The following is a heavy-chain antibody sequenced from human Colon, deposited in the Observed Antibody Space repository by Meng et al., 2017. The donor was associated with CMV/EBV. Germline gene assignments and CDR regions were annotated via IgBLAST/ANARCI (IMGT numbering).Heavy chain of an antibody. Sequence: GESLKISWAASGFTFNRNSMSWVRQAPGKGLEWVSGINGVGDTTYSADSVKGRFTISRDNSKNTLYLRMIDLRAEDTAMYYCARGWELLNDAFDIWGQGTMVTVSS. CDR1: GFTFNRNS. D-gene: IGHD1-26*01. J-gene: IGHJ3*02. CDR2: INGVGDTT. CDR3: ARGWELLNDAFDI. V-gene: IGHV3-23*01.